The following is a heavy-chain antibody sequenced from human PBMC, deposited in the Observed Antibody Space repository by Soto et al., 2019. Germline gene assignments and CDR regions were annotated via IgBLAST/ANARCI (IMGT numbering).Heavy chain of an antibody. V-gene: IGHV3-23*01. Sequence: EVQLLESGGGLVQPGGSLRLCCAASGFTFSSYAMSWVRQAPGKGLEWVSVIGGSGGSTYYADSVKGRFTVSRDNSKKTMSMQMNSLRAEVTAVYYCVKVSGDSGGYYGDRIDYWGQGTLVTVSS. J-gene: IGHJ4*02. CDR3: VKVSGDSGGYYGDRIDY. CDR2: IGGSGGST. D-gene: IGHD3-22*01. CDR1: GFTFSSYA.